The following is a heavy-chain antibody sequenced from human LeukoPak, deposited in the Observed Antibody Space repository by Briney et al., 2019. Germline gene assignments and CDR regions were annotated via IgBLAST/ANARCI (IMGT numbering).Heavy chain of an antibody. CDR3: AKDLSDPPNY. CDR1: GFSFSSYG. Sequence: GGSLRLSCAASGFSFSSYGMHWVRQAPGKGLEWVAFIRYDGSNKYYADSVKGRFTISRDNSKNTLYLQMNSLRAEDTAVYYCAKDLSDPPNYWGLGTLVAVSS. CDR2: IRYDGSNK. V-gene: IGHV3-30*02. J-gene: IGHJ4*02. D-gene: IGHD1-26*01.